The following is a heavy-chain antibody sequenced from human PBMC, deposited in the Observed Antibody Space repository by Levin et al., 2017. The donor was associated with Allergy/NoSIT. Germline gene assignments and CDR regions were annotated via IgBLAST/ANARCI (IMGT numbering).Heavy chain of an antibody. V-gene: IGHV3-13*01. J-gene: IGHJ4*02. CDR3: ARDSGSGLDY. Sequence: GGSLRLSCAASGFTFSDYGMDWVRQATGKGLEWVSHIGSAGDTYYADSVKGRFTISRENAKTSLFLQMNSLRAGDTAVYYCARDSGSGLDYWGQGTLVTVSS. D-gene: IGHD6-19*01. CDR1: GFTFSDYG. CDR2: IGSAGDT.